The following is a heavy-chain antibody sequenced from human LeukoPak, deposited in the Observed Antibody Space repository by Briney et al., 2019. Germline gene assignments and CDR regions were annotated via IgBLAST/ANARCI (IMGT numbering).Heavy chain of an antibody. V-gene: IGHV3-30*03. CDR1: GFTFSSYG. D-gene: IGHD3-22*01. CDR2: ISYDGSNK. J-gene: IGHJ3*02. Sequence: GGSLRLSCAASGFTFSSYGMNWVRQAPGKGLEWVAVISYDGSNKYYADSVKGRFTISRDNSKNTLYLQMNSLRAEDTAVYYCARMAWEYYYDSSGYRGAFDIWGQGTMVTVSS. CDR3: ARMAWEYYYDSSGYRGAFDI.